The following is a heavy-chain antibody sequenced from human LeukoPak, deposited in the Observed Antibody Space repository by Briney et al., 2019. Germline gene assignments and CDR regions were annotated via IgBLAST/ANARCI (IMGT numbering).Heavy chain of an antibody. Sequence: GGSLRLSCVGSGFSVTDAWMSWVRQIPGKGLEWGGRIESKTDGETTDYATPVKDRFIISRDDSTNTLYLQMNSPKSEDTAVYYCSTYGSGRKFDYWGQGTLVTVSS. CDR3: STYGSGRKFDY. CDR2: IESKTDGETT. V-gene: IGHV3-15*04. J-gene: IGHJ4*02. CDR1: GFSVTDAW. D-gene: IGHD3-10*01.